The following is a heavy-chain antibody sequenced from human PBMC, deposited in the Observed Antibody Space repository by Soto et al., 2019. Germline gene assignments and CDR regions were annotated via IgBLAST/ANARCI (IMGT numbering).Heavy chain of an antibody. J-gene: IGHJ3*02. CDR3: GKGGYYSLLNI. CDR2: ISGSGGRT. V-gene: IGHV3-23*01. D-gene: IGHD3-16*01. CDR1: GFPFSSYA. Sequence: QSGGSLRLSCVASGFPFSSYAMSWARQTPGKGLEWVSGISGSGGRTYYADSVKGRFPISRDNSNNTLSLQMHILRAEDTAVYFWGKGGYYSLLNIWGQGTMVTVSS.